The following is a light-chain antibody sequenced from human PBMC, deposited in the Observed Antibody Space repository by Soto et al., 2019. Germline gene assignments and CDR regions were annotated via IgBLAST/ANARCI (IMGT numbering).Light chain of an antibody. V-gene: IGKV3-20*01. Sequence: EIVLTQSPGTLSLSPGERATLSCRAGQSVTSNYVAWYQQKHGQAPRLLIYGASYRATDIPDRFSGSGSGTDFTLTISRLEAEDFAVYYCQQYGTSPCTFGQGTKLEIK. J-gene: IGKJ2*02. CDR3: QQYGTSPCT. CDR1: QSVTSNY. CDR2: GAS.